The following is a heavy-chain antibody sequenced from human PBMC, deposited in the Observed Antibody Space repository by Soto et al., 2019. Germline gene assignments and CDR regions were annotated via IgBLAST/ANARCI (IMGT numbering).Heavy chain of an antibody. CDR3: ARRVGSTADS. CDR1: GDSVSSNSAA. J-gene: IGHJ5*01. D-gene: IGHD1-26*01. CDR2: TYYRSKWYN. Sequence: SQTLSRTCAISGDSVSSNSAAWNWIRQSPSRGLEWLGRTYYRSKWYNDYAISVKSRITVNPDTSKSQFSLHLNSVTPEDTAVYYCARRVGSTADSWGQGTLVTVYS. V-gene: IGHV6-1*01.